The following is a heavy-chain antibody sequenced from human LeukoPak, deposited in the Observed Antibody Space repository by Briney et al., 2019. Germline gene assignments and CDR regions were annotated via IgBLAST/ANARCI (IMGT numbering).Heavy chain of an antibody. D-gene: IGHD3-22*01. CDR2: IYYSGST. V-gene: IGHV4-59*01. CDR3: ARGKNYYDSSSDY. CDR1: GGSISSYY. J-gene: IGHJ4*02. Sequence: PSETLSLTCTVSGGSISSYYWSWIRQAPGKGLEWIGYIYYSGSTNYNPSLKSRVTISVDTSKNQFSLKLSSVTAADTAVYYCARGKNYYDSSSDYWGQGTLVTVSS.